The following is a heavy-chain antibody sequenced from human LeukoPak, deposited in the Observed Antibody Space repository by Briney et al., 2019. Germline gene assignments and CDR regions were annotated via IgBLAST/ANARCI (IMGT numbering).Heavy chain of an antibody. Sequence: PGGSLRLSCEVSGIIFSNTWMNWVRQAPGKGLEWVGRIKSKYDGGTTDFAAPVKGGFTISRDDSKNTLELQMNTLKIEDTAVYFCATDRADYWGQGTLVTVSS. CDR1: GIIFSNTW. CDR2: IKSKYDGGTT. CDR3: ATDRADY. J-gene: IGHJ4*02. V-gene: IGHV3-15*05.